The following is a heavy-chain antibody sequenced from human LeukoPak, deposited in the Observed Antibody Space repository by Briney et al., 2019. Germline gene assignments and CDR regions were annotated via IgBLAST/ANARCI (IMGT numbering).Heavy chain of an antibody. CDR1: GFTVSSNY. D-gene: IGHD3-16*01. CDR2: IYRGGAI. V-gene: IGHV3-66*02. CDR3: ARDYVGDV. J-gene: IGHJ6*04. Sequence: PGGSLRLSCAASGFTVSSNYMSWVRQAPGKGLEWVAVIYRGGAIFYADSVKGRFTISRDSSKNTLDLQMNSLRAEDTAVYYCARDYVGDVWGKGTTVIVSS.